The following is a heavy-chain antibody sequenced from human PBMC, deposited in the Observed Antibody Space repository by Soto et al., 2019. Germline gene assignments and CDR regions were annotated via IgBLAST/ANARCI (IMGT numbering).Heavy chain of an antibody. D-gene: IGHD1-26*01. Sequence: QVQLVQSGAEVKKPGSSVKVSCKASGGTFSSYAISWVRQAPGQVLEWMGGIIPIFGTPNYAQKFQGRVTTTADEATSTAYMELSSLRSEDTAVYYCARGDSGQDYYYGMDVWGQGTTVTVSS. CDR2: IIPIFGTP. V-gene: IGHV1-69*01. CDR3: ARGDSGQDYYYGMDV. J-gene: IGHJ6*02. CDR1: GGTFSSYA.